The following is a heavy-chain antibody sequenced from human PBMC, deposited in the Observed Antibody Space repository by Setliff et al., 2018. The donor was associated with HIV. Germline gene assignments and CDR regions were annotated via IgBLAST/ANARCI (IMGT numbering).Heavy chain of an antibody. J-gene: IGHJ4*01. CDR3: ARGRDYTGSGFRPFYLEF. Sequence: LSLTCAVSGGSFSAYHWSWIRQPPGKGLEWLGEINHSVSTAYNLALESRVSMSIDTSKNQFSLKLTSVPAADTAIYYCARGRDYTGSGFRPFYLEFRGHGKVVTVSS. CDR2: INHSVST. D-gene: IGHD3-3*01. CDR1: GGSFSAYH. V-gene: IGHV4-34*01.